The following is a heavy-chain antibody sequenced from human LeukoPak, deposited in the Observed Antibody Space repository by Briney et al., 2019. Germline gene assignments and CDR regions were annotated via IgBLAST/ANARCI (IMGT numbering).Heavy chain of an antibody. CDR3: ARDPLYYYGMDV. CDR1: GYTFTSYA. Sequence: GASVKVSCKASGYTFTSYAMHWVRQAPGQRLEWMGWINAGNGNTKYSQKFQGRVTITRDTSASTAYMELSSLRSEDTAVYYCARDPLYYYGMDVWXXGTTVTVSS. CDR2: INAGNGNT. V-gene: IGHV1-3*01. J-gene: IGHJ6*02.